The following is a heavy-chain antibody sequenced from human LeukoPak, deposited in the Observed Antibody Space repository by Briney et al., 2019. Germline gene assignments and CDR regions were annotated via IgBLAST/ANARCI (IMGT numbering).Heavy chain of an antibody. V-gene: IGHV1-46*01. J-gene: IGHJ4*02. CDR1: GYTLTSYY. CDR2: ISPSLGST. Sequence: ASVKVSCKASGYTLTSYYLHWVRQAPGKGLEWMGIISPSLGSTSYAQKCQGRVTMTWDVSTSTVYMELSNLGSEDTAVYYCARDPRKGPFDYWGQGTLVTVSS. CDR3: ARDPRKGPFDY.